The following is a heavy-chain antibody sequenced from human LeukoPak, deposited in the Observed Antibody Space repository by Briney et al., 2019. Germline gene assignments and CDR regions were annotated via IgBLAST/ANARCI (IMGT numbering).Heavy chain of an antibody. V-gene: IGHV3-23*01. Sequence: PGASLRLSCAASGFIFSNYAMSWVRQAPGKGLEWVSAIGGRDGGTYYADSVKGRFTVSRDDLKNTLYLQMNTLRAEDTAVYYCAKWGDYDILTGYYDSDYWGQGTLVTVSS. CDR2: IGGRDGGT. CDR3: AKWGDYDILTGYYDSDY. J-gene: IGHJ4*02. D-gene: IGHD3-9*01. CDR1: GFIFSNYA.